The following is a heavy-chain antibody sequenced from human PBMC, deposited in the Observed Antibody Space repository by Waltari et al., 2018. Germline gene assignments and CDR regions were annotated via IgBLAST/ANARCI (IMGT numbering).Heavy chain of an antibody. CDR2: IRYDGSNK. V-gene: IGHV3-30*02. Sequence: QVQLVESGGGVVQPGGSLRLSCAASGFTFSSYGMHWVRQAPGQGLEWVAFIRYDGSNKYYADSVKGRFTISRDNSKNTLYLQMNSLRAEDTAVYYCAKDALAVVPAATVYYMDVWGKGTTVTISS. CDR1: GFTFSSYG. CDR3: AKDALAVVPAATVYYMDV. J-gene: IGHJ6*03. D-gene: IGHD2-2*01.